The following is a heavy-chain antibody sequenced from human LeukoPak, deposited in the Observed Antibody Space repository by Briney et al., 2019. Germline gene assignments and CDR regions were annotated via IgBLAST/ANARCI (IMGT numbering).Heavy chain of an antibody. Sequence: ASVKVSCKASGYTFTSYAMNWVRQAPGQGLEWMGWINTNTGNPTYAQGSTGRFVFSLDTSVSTAYLQISSLKAEDTAVYYCARDEFNPWTYYYDSSGKDWFDPWGQGTLVTVSS. CDR2: INTNTGNP. CDR3: ARDEFNPWTYYYDSSGKDWFDP. D-gene: IGHD3-22*01. V-gene: IGHV7-4-1*02. J-gene: IGHJ5*02. CDR1: GYTFTSYA.